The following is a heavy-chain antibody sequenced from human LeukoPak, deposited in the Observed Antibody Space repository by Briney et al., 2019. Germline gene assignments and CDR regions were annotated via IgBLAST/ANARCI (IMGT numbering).Heavy chain of an antibody. J-gene: IGHJ4*02. Sequence: SETLSLTCTVSGGSISSSSYYWGWIRQPPGKGLEWIGSIYYSGSTYYNPSLKSRVTISVDTSKNQFSLKLSSVTAADTAVYYCARSPGVAHFDYWGQGTLVTVSS. CDR1: GGSISSSSYY. V-gene: IGHV4-39*07. CDR2: IYYSGST. D-gene: IGHD3-3*01. CDR3: ARSPGVAHFDY.